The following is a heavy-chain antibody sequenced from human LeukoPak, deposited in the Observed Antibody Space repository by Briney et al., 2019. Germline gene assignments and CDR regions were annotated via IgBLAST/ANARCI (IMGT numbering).Heavy chain of an antibody. Sequence: ASVKVSCKASGYTFIGYYIHWVRQAPGQGLEWMGWIKPNTGSTKYTQKFQSRVTMTTDTSISTGYMELGRLIFDDTAVYYCAREAGNDAFDIGGQGTRVTVSS. D-gene: IGHD6-19*01. CDR1: GYTFIGYY. CDR3: AREAGNDAFDI. CDR2: IKPNTGST. J-gene: IGHJ3*02. V-gene: IGHV1-2*02.